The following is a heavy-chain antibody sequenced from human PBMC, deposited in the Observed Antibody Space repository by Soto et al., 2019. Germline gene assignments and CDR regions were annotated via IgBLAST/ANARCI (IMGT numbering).Heavy chain of an antibody. CDR2: IIPVIDTA. Sequence: QVQLVQSGAEVKQPGSSVKVSCKVSGGTFNIRWVRQAPGEGREWMGGIIPVIDTANYARKFQGRVDISADRATNMVYMEMMSLTLEDTAVYYCARGSGADAFDIWGQGTMVTGST. D-gene: IGHD7-27*01. V-gene: IGHV1-69*06. J-gene: IGHJ3*02. CDR1: GGTFN. CDR3: ARGSGADAFDI.